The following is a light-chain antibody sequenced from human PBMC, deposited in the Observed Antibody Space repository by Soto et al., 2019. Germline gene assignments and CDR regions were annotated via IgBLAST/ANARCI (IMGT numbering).Light chain of an antibody. V-gene: IGLV3-21*02. J-gene: IGLJ3*02. CDR3: QVWDSSSDHSWV. CDR2: DDS. CDR1: NIGSKS. Sequence: SYELTQPPSVSVAPGQTARFTCGGNNIGSKSVHWYQQKPGQAPVLVVYDDSDRPSGIPERFSGSNSGNTATLTISRVEAGDEADYYCQVWDSSSDHSWVFGGGTKLTVL.